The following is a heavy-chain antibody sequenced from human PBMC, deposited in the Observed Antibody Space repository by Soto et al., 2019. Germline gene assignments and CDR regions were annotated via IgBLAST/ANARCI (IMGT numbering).Heavy chain of an antibody. V-gene: IGHV1-3*01. CDR2: INAGNGNT. J-gene: IGHJ4*02. CDR3: ARDGSSWYYYFDY. CDR1: GYTFTSYA. D-gene: IGHD6-13*01. Sequence: QVQLVQSGAEVKKPGASVKVSCKASGYTFTSYAMHWVRQAPGQRLEWMGWINAGNGNTKYSQKFQGRVTITRDTSASTAYMELSSLRSEDTAVYYFARDGSSWYYYFDYWGQGTLVTVSS.